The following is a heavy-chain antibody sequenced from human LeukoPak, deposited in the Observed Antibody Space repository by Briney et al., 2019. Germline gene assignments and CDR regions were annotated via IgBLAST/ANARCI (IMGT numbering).Heavy chain of an antibody. V-gene: IGHV4-38-2*02. J-gene: IGHJ5*02. CDR1: GYSISSGYY. D-gene: IGHD3-10*01. CDR2: IYHSGST. CDR3: ARQGYRGRITMVRFDWGSFDP. Sequence: SETLSLTCTVSGYSISSGYYWGWIRQPPGKGLEWIGSIYHSGSTYYNPSLKSRVTISVDTSKNQFSLKLSSVTAADTAVYYCARQGYRGRITMVRFDWGSFDPWGQGTLVTVSS.